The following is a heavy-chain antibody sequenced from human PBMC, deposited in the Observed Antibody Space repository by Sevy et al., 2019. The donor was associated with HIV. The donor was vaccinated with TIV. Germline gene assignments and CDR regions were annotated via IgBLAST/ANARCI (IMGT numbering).Heavy chain of an antibody. Sequence: ASLKVSCKASGYTFTSYDINWVRQATGQGLEWMGWMNPNSGNTGYAQKFQGRVTMTRNTSISTAYMELSSLRSEDTAVYYCARGRYYDSSGSLSFDYWGQGTLVTVSS. CDR1: GYTFTSYD. J-gene: IGHJ4*02. V-gene: IGHV1-8*01. CDR3: ARGRYYDSSGSLSFDY. D-gene: IGHD3-22*01. CDR2: MNPNSGNT.